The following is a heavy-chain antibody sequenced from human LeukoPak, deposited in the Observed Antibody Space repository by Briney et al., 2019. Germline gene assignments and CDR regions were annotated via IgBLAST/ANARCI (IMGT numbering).Heavy chain of an antibody. D-gene: IGHD5-12*01. CDR3: ARPRRIGYSGYDDGDY. CDR1: GGSISSSSYY. J-gene: IGHJ4*02. CDR2: IYYSGST. V-gene: IGHV4-39*01. Sequence: SETLSLTCTVSGGSISSSSYYWGWIRQPPGKGLEWIGSIYYSGSTYYNPSLKSRVTISVDTSKNQFSLELSSVTAADTAVYYCARPRRIGYSGYDDGDYWGQGTLVTVSS.